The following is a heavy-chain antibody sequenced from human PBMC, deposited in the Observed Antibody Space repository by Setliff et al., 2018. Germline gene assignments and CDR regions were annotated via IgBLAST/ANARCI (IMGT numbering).Heavy chain of an antibody. J-gene: IGHJ4*01. CDR3: VRPGGTTVVARHFDY. V-gene: IGHV4-39*01. D-gene: IGHD2-15*01. Sequence: TSETLSLTCAVYGGSFGNYYWGWIRQAPGSGLEWIGSISYSGTPHYNASVESRVTISIDTSRNQFSLELRSVTVADTATYYCVRPGGTTVVARHFDYWGSGILVTVSS. CDR1: GGSFGNYY. CDR2: ISYSGTP.